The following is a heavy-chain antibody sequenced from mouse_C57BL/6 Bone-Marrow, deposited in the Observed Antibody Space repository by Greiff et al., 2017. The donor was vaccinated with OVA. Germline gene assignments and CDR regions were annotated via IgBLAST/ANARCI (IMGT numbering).Heavy chain of an antibody. CDR3: ARNYYGSS. Sequence: EVKLVESGGGLVKPGGSLKLSCAASGSTFSDYGMHWVRQAPEKGLEWVAYISSGSSTIYYADTVKGRFTISRDNAKNTLFLQMTSLRSEDTAVYYCARNYYGSSRGQGTVVTVSA. D-gene: IGHD1-1*01. CDR1: GSTFSDYG. V-gene: IGHV5-17*01. CDR2: ISSGSSTI. J-gene: IGHJ3*01.